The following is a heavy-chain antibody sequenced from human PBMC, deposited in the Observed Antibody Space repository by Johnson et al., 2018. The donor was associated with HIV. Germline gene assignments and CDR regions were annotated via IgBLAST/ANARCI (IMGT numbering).Heavy chain of an antibody. Sequence: VQLVESGGGLVQPGGSLRLSCAASGFTVSSYYMSWVRQAPVKGLDWVSVITFSGGKGRFTISRDNSRNTLYLQMNSLRSEDTAVYYCARDRDYYEASGRVENDAFDIWGQGTMVTVSS. J-gene: IGHJ3*02. V-gene: IGHV3-66*02. D-gene: IGHD3-16*01. CDR2: ITFSG. CDR3: ARDRDYYEASGRVENDAFDI. CDR1: GFTVSSYY.